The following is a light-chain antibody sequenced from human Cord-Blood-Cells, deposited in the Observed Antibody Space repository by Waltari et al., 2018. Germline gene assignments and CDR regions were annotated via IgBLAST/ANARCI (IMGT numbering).Light chain of an antibody. Sequence: EIVLTQSPGTLSLSPGARATLSCRASQSVSSSYLAWYQQKPGQAPRLLIYGASSRATGIPDRFSGSGSGTDFTLTISRLEPEDFAVYYCQQYGSSLYSFGQGTKLGIK. CDR1: QSVSSSY. CDR2: GAS. V-gene: IGKV3-20*01. CDR3: QQYGSSLYS. J-gene: IGKJ2*03.